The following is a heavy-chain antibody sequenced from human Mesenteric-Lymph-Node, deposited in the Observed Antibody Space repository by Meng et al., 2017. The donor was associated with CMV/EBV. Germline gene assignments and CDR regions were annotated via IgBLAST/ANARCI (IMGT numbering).Heavy chain of an antibody. CDR3: ARGDSGYRFFDI. CDR1: GFTFSSYW. J-gene: IGHJ3*02. CDR2: IKQDGSEK. D-gene: IGHD3-22*01. V-gene: IGHV3-7*01. Sequence: GESLKISCAASGFTFSSYWMSWVRQAPGKGLEWVANIKQDGSEKYYVDSVKGRFTISRDNAKNSLYLQMNSLRAEDTAVYYCARGDSGYRFFDIWGQGTMVTVSS.